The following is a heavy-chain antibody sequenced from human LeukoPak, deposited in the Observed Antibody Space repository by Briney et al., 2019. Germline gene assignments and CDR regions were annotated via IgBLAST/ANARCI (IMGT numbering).Heavy chain of an antibody. V-gene: IGHV4-34*01. CDR3: ARGRSYAIPAAFDI. Sequence: SETLSLTCAVYGGSFSGYYWSWIRQPPGKGLEWIGEINHSGSTNYNPSLKSRVTISVDTSKNQFSLKLSSVTAADTAVYYCARGRSYAIPAAFDIWGQGTMVTVSS. D-gene: IGHD2-8*01. CDR2: INHSGST. J-gene: IGHJ3*02. CDR1: GGSFSGYY.